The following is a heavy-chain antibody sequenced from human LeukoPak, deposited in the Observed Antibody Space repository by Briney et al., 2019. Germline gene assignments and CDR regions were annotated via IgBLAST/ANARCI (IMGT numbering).Heavy chain of an antibody. D-gene: IGHD3-3*01. V-gene: IGHV3-48*01. CDR1: GFTFSSYA. Sequence: GGSLRLSCAASGFTFSSYAMNWVRQAPGKGLEWVSYISSSSSTIYYADSVKGRFTISRDNAKNSLYLQMNSLRAEDTAVYYCASDPGILRKGWYFDYWGQGTLVTVSS. J-gene: IGHJ4*02. CDR2: ISSSSSTI. CDR3: ASDPGILRKGWYFDY.